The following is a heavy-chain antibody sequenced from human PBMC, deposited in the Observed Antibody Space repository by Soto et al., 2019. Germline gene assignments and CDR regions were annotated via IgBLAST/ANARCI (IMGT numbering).Heavy chain of an antibody. CDR2: IIPIFGTA. Sequence: SVKVSCKASGGTFSSYAISWVRQAPGQGLEWMGGIIPIFGTANYAQKFQGRVTITADESTSTAYMELSSLRSEDTAVYYCARARDYGAPRAFDIWGQGKMVTVSS. V-gene: IGHV1-69*13. D-gene: IGHD4-17*01. CDR1: GGTFSSYA. J-gene: IGHJ3*02. CDR3: ARARDYGAPRAFDI.